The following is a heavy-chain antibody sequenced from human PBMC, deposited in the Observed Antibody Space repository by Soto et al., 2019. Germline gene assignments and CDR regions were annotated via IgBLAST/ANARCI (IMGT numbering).Heavy chain of an antibody. Sequence: QVQLVESGGGVVQPGNSLRLSCAASGFIFSGYAMHWVRQAPGKGLEWVAVISYDGNSKTYADFVKGRFAISRDNSKNTLDLQMNSLRPDETAVYYCARRNYYHGSDYFNDALDIWGQGTMVTVSS. D-gene: IGHD3-22*01. V-gene: IGHV3-30*09. J-gene: IGHJ3*02. CDR3: ARRNYYHGSDYFNDALDI. CDR1: GFIFSGYA. CDR2: ISYDGNSK.